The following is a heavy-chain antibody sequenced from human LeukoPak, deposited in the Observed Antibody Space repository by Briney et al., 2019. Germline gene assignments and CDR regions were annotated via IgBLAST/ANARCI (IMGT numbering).Heavy chain of an antibody. CDR1: ANTVSAHY. J-gene: IGHJ4*02. Sequence: GASVKVSCKPSANTVSAHYFHWVRQAPGQGLEWMGWINPYNGGTKYAQSFEGRVTMTRDTSITTAYMELTGLRSDDTAIYYCATVKTGTIFDYWGPGTLVTVSS. CDR2: INPYNGGT. CDR3: ATVKTGTIFDY. V-gene: IGHV1-2*02. D-gene: IGHD1-1*01.